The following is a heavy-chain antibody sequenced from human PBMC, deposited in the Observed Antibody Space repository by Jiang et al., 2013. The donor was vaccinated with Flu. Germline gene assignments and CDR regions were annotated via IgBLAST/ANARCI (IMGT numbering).Heavy chain of an antibody. D-gene: IGHD2-2*01. J-gene: IGHJ5*02. V-gene: IGHV4-31*03. CDR1: GGSISSGGYY. Sequence: SGPGLVKPSQTLSLTCTVSGGSISSGGYYWSWIRQRPGKGLEWIGYIYYSGSTYYNPSLKSRVTISVDTSKNQFSLKVGSVTAADTAVYYCARGDGYCSSHSCPLFDPWGQGTLVTVSS. CDR2: IYYSGST. CDR3: ARGDGYCSSHSCPLFDP.